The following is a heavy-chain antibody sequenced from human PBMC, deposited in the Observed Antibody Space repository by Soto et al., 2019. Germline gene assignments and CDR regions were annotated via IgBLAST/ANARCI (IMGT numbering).Heavy chain of an antibody. J-gene: IGHJ4*02. CDR2: IRSRPHNYAT. CDR3: TTERDY. Sequence: EVQLVESGGGLVQIGGSLKLSCATSGLNFSGSAIHWARQASGKGLEWVSRIRSRPHNYATTYAASVEGRFTISRDDSKKTVYLQMNGLRTEDTAVYYCTTERDYWGRGTLVTVSS. V-gene: IGHV3-73*02. CDR1: GLNFSGSA.